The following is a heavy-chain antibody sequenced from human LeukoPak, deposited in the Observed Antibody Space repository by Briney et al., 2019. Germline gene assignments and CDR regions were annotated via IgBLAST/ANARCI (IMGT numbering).Heavy chain of an antibody. CDR1: GFTFSNYA. J-gene: IGHJ4*02. CDR3: AREGTYYYGSGSPIDY. CDR2: ITGSGAVT. D-gene: IGHD3-10*01. V-gene: IGHV3-23*01. Sequence: PGGSLRLSCAASGFTFSNYAMTWVRQAPGKGLAWVSTITGSGAVTYYADSVKGRFTISRDNAKNSLYLQMNSLRAEDTAVYYCAREGTYYYGSGSPIDYWGQGTLVTVSS.